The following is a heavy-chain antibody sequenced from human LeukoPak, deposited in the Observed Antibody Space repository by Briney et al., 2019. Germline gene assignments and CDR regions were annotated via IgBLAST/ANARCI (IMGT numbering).Heavy chain of an antibody. V-gene: IGHV4-39*07. Sequence: SETLSLTCTVSGGSISSSSYYWGWIRQPPGKGLEWIGSIYYSGSTYYNPSLKSRVTISVDTSKNQFSLKLSSVTAADTAVYYCARAVGGNRFDPWGQGTLVTVSS. CDR1: GGSISSSSYY. D-gene: IGHD1-26*01. CDR2: IYYSGST. CDR3: ARAVGGNRFDP. J-gene: IGHJ5*02.